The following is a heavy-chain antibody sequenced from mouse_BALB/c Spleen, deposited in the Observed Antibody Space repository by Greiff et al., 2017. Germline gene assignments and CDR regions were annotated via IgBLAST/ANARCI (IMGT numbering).Heavy chain of an antibody. J-gene: IGHJ3*01. V-gene: IGHV1-7*01. CDR1: GYTFTSYW. CDR2: INPSTGYT. CDR3: ARPYDYDEKRFAY. Sequence: QVQLKESGAELAKPGASVKMSCKASGYTFTSYWMHWVKQRPGQGLEWIGYINPSTGYTEYNQKFKDKATLTADKSSSTAYMQLSSLTSEDSAVYYCARPYDYDEKRFAYWGQGTLVTVSA. D-gene: IGHD2-4*01.